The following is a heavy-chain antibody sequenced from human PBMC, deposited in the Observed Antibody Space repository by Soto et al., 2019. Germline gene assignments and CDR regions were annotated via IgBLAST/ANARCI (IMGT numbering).Heavy chain of an antibody. J-gene: IGHJ6*02. Sequence: PSETLSLTCAVYGGSFSGYYWSWIRQPPWKGLEWIGEINHSGSTNYNPSLKSRVTISVDTSKNQFSLKLSSVTAADTAVYYCARVLVAATPDLYYYSYYGMDVWGQGTTVTVSS. CDR3: ARVLVAATPDLYYYSYYGMDV. D-gene: IGHD2-15*01. CDR1: GGSFSGYY. V-gene: IGHV4-34*01. CDR2: INHSGST.